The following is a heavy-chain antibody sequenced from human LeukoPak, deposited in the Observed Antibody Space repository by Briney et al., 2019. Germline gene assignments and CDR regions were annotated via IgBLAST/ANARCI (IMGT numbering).Heavy chain of an antibody. V-gene: IGHV3-NL1*01. CDR1: GFTFSSYS. J-gene: IGHJ4*02. CDR2: IYSGGST. D-gene: IGHD6-13*01. CDR3: AKDSSSWYRPDY. Sequence: PGGSLRLSCAASGFTFSSYSMNWVRQAPGKGLEWVSVIYSGGSTYYADSVKGRFTISRDNSKNTLYLQMNSLRAEDTAVYYCAKDSSSWYRPDYWGQGTLVTVSS.